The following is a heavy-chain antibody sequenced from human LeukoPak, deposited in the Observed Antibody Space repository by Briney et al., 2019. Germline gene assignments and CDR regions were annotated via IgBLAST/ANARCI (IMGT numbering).Heavy chain of an antibody. D-gene: IGHD3-3*01. V-gene: IGHV4-4*07. CDR1: GGSISSDY. CDR3: ARGVRRGITIFGVVGGWFDP. Sequence: PSETLSLTCTVSGGSISSDYWSWIRQPAGKGLESIGRIYTNESTNYNPSLKSRVTMSVDTSKNQLSLKMISVTDADTAVYYCARGVRRGITIFGVVGGWFDPWGQGTLVTVSS. CDR2: IYTNEST. J-gene: IGHJ5*02.